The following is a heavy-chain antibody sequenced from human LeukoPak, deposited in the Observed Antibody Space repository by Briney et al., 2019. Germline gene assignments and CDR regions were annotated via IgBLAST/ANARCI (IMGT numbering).Heavy chain of an antibody. CDR3: AKGVLGAGSLLEYFQH. V-gene: IGHV3-23*01. J-gene: IGHJ1*01. Sequence: GGSLRLSCAASGLAFRNYDMIWARQAPGRGLEWVSGITTDGSGAYYADSVKGRFTVSRDNSKNTVFLQMNSLRGEDAAIYYCAKGVLGAGSLLEYFQHWGQGTLVTVSS. CDR2: ITTDGSGA. CDR1: GLAFRNYD. D-gene: IGHD3-10*01.